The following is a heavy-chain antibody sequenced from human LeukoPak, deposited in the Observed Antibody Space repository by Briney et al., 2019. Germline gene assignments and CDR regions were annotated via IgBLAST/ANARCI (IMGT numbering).Heavy chain of an antibody. CDR1: GYTFTSYG. CDR2: ISAYNGNT. V-gene: IGHV1-18*01. Sequence: ASVKVSCKASGYTFTSYGIRWVRQAPGQGLEWMGWISAYNGNTNYAQKLQGRVTMTTDTSTNTAYMELRSLRSDDTAVYYCARETGSSWYGWFDPWGQGTLVTVSS. J-gene: IGHJ5*02. CDR3: ARETGSSWYGWFDP. D-gene: IGHD6-13*01.